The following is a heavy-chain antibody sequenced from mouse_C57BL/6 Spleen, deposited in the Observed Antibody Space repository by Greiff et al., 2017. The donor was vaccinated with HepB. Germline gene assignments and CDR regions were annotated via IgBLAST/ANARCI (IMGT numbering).Heavy chain of an antibody. CDR2: ISDGGSYT. V-gene: IGHV5-4*01. Sequence: EVKVEESGGGLVKPGGSLKLSCAASGFTFSSYAMSWVRQTPEKRLEWVATISDGGSYTYYPDNVKGRFTISRDNAKNNLYLQMSHLKSEDTAMYYCARDHYYGSFDYWGQGTTLTVSS. CDR1: GFTFSSYA. CDR3: ARDHYYGSFDY. D-gene: IGHD1-1*01. J-gene: IGHJ2*01.